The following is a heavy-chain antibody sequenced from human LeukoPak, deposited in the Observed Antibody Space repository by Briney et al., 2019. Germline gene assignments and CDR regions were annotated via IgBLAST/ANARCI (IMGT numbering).Heavy chain of an antibody. CDR3: ARWPMIDAFDI. D-gene: IGHD3-22*01. J-gene: IGHJ3*02. CDR1: GFTVSSNY. V-gene: IGHV3-66*02. Sequence: GGSLRLSCAASGFTVSSNYMSWVRQAPGKGLEWVSVIYSGGSTYYADSVKGRFTISRDNSKNTLYLQMNSLRAEDTAVYNCARWPMIDAFDIWGQGTMVTVSS. CDR2: IYSGGST.